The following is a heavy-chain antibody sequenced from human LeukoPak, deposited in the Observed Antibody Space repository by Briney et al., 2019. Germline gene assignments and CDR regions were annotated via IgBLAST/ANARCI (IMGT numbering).Heavy chain of an antibody. CDR1: GGTFSSYA. J-gene: IGHJ6*02. CDR2: IIPILGIA. V-gene: IGHV1-69*04. CDR3: ATAIVVVTAGYYYYGMDV. D-gene: IGHD2-21*02. Sequence: SVKVSCKASGGTFSSYAISWVRQAPGQGLEWMGRIIPILGIANYAQKFQGRVTITADKSTSTAYMELSSLRSEDTAVYYCATAIVVVTAGYYYYGMDVWGQGTTVTVSS.